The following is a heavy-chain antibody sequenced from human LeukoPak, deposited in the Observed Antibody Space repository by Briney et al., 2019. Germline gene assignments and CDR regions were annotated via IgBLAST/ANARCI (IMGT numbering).Heavy chain of an antibody. CDR2: IFQSGTT. CDR3: ARDSWGRFDY. Sequence: PSETLSLTCTVSGDSITTYYWSWIRQPPGKGLEWIGYIFQSGTTKYNPSLKSRVTILSDVSKNQFSLNLTSVTAADTAVYYCARDSWGRFDYWGQGTPVAVSS. CDR1: GDSITTYY. V-gene: IGHV4-59*01. D-gene: IGHD7-27*01. J-gene: IGHJ4*02.